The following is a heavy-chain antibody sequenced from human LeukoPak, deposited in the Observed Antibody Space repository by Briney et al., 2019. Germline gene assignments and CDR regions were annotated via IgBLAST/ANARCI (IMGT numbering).Heavy chain of an antibody. J-gene: IGHJ3*02. CDR1: GYTFTSYD. V-gene: IGHV1-2*06. CDR2: INPNSGGT. D-gene: IGHD1-26*01. Sequence: GASVKVSCKASGYTFTSYDINWVRQATGQGLEWMGRINPNSGGTNYAQKFQGRVTMTRDTSISTAYMELSRLRSDDTAVYYCARDLGATIRGFDIWGQGTMVTVSS. CDR3: ARDLGATIRGFDI.